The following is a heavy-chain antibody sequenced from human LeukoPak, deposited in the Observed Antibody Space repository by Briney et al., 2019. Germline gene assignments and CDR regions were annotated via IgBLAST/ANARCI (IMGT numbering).Heavy chain of an antibody. Sequence: SQTLSLTCTVSGGSISSGDYYWSWIRQPPGKGLEWIGYIYYSGSTYYNPSLKSRATISVDTSKNQFSLKLSSVTAADTAVYYCARVVDSTPHYFDYWGQGTLVTVSS. V-gene: IGHV4-30-4*01. CDR1: GGSISSGDYY. J-gene: IGHJ4*02. CDR3: ARVVDSTPHYFDY. D-gene: IGHD2-2*01. CDR2: IYYSGST.